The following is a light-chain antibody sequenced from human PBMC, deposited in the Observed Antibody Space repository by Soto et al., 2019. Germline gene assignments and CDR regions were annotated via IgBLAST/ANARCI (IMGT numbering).Light chain of an antibody. CDR3: QQFSSYPLT. J-gene: IGKJ4*01. CDR1: QTIGTN. CDR2: DAS. Sequence: EIVMTQSPVTLSGSPLEIATLSFMASQTIGTNVAWYQQKPGQPPILLIYDASSRATGIPDRFSGGGSGTDFTLTISRLEPEDFAVYYCQQFSSYPLTFGGGTKVDIK. V-gene: IGKV3-20*01.